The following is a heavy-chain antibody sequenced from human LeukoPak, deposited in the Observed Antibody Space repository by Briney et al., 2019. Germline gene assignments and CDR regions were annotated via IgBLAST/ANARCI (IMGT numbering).Heavy chain of an antibody. CDR2: IKQDGSEK. Sequence: GGSLRLSCAASGFTFSSYWMSWVRQAPGKGLEWVANIKQDGSEKYYVDSVKGRFTISRDNAKNSLYLQMNSLRAEDTAVYFCARDHSDDVRVGLDYWGQGTLVTVSS. D-gene: IGHD1-26*01. CDR1: GFTFSSYW. J-gene: IGHJ4*02. V-gene: IGHV3-7*01. CDR3: ARDHSDDVRVGLDY.